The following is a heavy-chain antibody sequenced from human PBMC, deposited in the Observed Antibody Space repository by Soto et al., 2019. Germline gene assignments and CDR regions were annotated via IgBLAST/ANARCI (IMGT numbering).Heavy chain of an antibody. D-gene: IGHD2-15*01. CDR2: IIPILGIA. J-gene: IGHJ4*02. Sequence: QVQLVQSGAEVKTPGSSVKVSCKASGGTFSSYTISWVRQAPGQGLEWMGRIIPILGIANYAQKFQGRVTITADKSTSTAYMELSSLRSEDTAVYYCAAEGYCSGGSCYEHRTGDYWGQGTLVTVSS. CDR3: AAEGYCSGGSCYEHRTGDY. CDR1: GGTFSSYT. V-gene: IGHV1-69*02.